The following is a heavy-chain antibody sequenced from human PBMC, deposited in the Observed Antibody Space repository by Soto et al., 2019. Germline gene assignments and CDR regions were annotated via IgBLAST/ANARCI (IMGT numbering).Heavy chain of an antibody. CDR2: INPKSGGT. CDR3: ARDLAKGGGSAGFDY. CDR1: GYTFTVYY. V-gene: IGHV1-2*02. Sequence: EASVKVSCKASGYTFTVYYMHWVRQAPGQGLEWMGWINPKSGGTMYPQKFQGRVTMTWDTSISTAYMALTRLRSDDTAVYYCARDLAKGGGSAGFDYWGQRSLVPVST. D-gene: IGHD1-26*01. J-gene: IGHJ4*02.